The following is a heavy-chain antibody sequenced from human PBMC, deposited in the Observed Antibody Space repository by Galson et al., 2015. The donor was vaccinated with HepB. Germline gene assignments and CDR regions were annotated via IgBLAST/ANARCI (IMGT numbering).Heavy chain of an antibody. V-gene: IGHV1-69*13. CDR1: GGTFSSYA. Sequence: SVKVSCKASGGTFSSYAISWVRQAPGQGLEWMGGIIPIFGTANYAQKFQGRVTITADESTSTAYMELSSLRSEDTAVYYCARAVSIGGQYYYYYGMDVWGQGTTVTVS. CDR2: IIPIFGTA. CDR3: ARAVSIGGQYYYYYGMDV. D-gene: IGHD3-10*01. J-gene: IGHJ6*02.